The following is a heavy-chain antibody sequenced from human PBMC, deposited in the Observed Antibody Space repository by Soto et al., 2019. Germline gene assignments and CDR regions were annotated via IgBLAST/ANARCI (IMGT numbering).Heavy chain of an antibody. J-gene: IGHJ5*02. CDR1: GGSISSSSYY. CDR2: IYYSGST. V-gene: IGHV4-39*01. D-gene: IGHD3-10*01. CDR3: ARCSQVGSGRQWFDP. Sequence: QLQLQESGPGLVKPSETLSLTCTVSGGSISSSSYYWGWIRQPPGKGLEWIGSIYYSGSTYYNPSLKSRVTISVDTSKNQFSLKLSSVTAADTAVYYCARCSQVGSGRQWFDPWGQGTLVTVSS.